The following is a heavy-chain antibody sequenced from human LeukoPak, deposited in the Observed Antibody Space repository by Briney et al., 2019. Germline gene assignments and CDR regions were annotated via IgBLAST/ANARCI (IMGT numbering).Heavy chain of an antibody. V-gene: IGHV3-23*01. Sequence: GGSLRLSCAASGFTFSSYAMSWVRQAPGKGLEWVSAISGGGHSTYYADSVKGRFTISRDNSKNTLYLQMNSLRAEDTAVYYCAKVPAAIRYYMDVWGKGTTVTVSS. CDR3: AKVPAAIRYYMDV. CDR2: ISGGGHST. CDR1: GFTFSSYA. D-gene: IGHD2-2*01. J-gene: IGHJ6*03.